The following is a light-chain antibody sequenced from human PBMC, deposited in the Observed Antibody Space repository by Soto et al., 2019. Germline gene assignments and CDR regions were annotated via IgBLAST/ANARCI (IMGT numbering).Light chain of an antibody. CDR1: SSDVGGYNY. J-gene: IGLJ3*02. CDR2: EVS. Sequence: QSVLTQPASVSGSPGQSSTISCTGTSSDVGGYNYVSWYQQHPGTAPKLMIYEVSNRPSGVSDRFSGSRSGNTASLTISGLQAEDESDYYCISYTSSSTWVFGGGTKLTVL. V-gene: IGLV2-14*01. CDR3: ISYTSSSTWV.